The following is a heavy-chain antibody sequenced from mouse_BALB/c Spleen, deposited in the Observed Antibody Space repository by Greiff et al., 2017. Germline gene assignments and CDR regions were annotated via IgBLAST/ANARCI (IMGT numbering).Heavy chain of an antibody. CDR2: IDPENGNT. CDR1: GFNIKDYY. J-gene: IGHJ4*01. V-gene: IGHV14-1*02. Sequence: VQLQQSGAELVRPGALVKLSCKASGFNIKDYYMHWVKQRPEQGLEWIGWIDPENGNTIYDPKFQGKASITADTSSNTAYLQLSSLTSEDTAVYYCASIYYGYEGAIDYWGQGTSVTVSA. D-gene: IGHD2-2*01. CDR3: ASIYYGYEGAIDY.